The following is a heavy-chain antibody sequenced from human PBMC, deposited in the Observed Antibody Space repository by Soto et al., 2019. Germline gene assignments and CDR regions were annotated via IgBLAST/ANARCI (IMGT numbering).Heavy chain of an antibody. V-gene: IGHV3-74*01. CDR3: ARATTTVTTRPTLGY. CDR1: GFTFSSYW. J-gene: IGHJ4*02. D-gene: IGHD4-17*01. CDR2: IDREGSDT. Sequence: EVQLVESGGGLIRPGGSLRLSCAASGFTFSSYWMHWVRQTPGKGLVWVSRIDREGSDTAYADSVKGRFTISRDNAKNTLYLQMNSLSAEDTAVYYCARATTTVTTRPTLGYWGQGTLVTVSS.